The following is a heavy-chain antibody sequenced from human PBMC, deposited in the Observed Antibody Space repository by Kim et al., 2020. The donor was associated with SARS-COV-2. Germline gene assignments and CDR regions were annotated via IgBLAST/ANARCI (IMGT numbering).Heavy chain of an antibody. J-gene: IGHJ6*02. Sequence: SETLSLTCAVSGGSISSSNWWSWVRQPPGKGLEWIGEIYHSGSTNYNPSLKSRVTISVDKSKNQFSLKLSSVTAADTAVYYCARAGTILLWFGELSEVYYYYGMDVWGQGTTVTVSS. D-gene: IGHD3-10*01. CDR1: GGSISSSNW. V-gene: IGHV4-4*02. CDR3: ARAGTILLWFGELSEVYYYYGMDV. CDR2: IYHSGST.